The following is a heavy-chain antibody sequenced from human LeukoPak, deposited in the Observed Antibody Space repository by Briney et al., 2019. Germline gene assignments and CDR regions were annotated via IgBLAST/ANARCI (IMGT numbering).Heavy chain of an antibody. D-gene: IGHD3-22*01. Sequence: SVKVSCKASGGTFSSYAISWVRQAPGQGLEWMGRIIPILGIANYAQKFQGRVTVTADKSTSTAYMELSSLRSDDTAVYYCARDRLTMTRGYFDYWGQGTLVTVSS. CDR1: GGTFSSYA. J-gene: IGHJ4*02. CDR2: IIPILGIA. V-gene: IGHV1-69*04. CDR3: ARDRLTMTRGYFDY.